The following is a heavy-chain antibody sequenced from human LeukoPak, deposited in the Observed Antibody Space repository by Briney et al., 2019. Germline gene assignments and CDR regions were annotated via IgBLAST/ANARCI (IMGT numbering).Heavy chain of an antibody. CDR3: ARALGNYYDSSGYYAY. Sequence: ASVKVSCKASGYTFTGYYMHWVRQAPGQGLEWMGWINPNSGGTNYAQKFQGRVTMTRDTSISTAYMELSRLRSDDTAVYYCARALGNYYDSSGYYAYWGQGTLVTVSS. V-gene: IGHV1-2*02. J-gene: IGHJ4*02. D-gene: IGHD3-22*01. CDR1: GYTFTGYY. CDR2: INPNSGGT.